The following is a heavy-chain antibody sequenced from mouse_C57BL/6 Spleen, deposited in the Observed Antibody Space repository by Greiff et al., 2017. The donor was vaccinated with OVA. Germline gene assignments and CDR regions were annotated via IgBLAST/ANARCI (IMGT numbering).Heavy chain of an antibody. V-gene: IGHV1-15*01. CDR3: TRWDYDLYFDY. CDR1: GYTFTDYE. Sequence: QVQLQQSGAELVRPGASVTLSCKASGYTFTDYEMHWVKQTPVHGLEWIGAIDPETGGTAYNQKFKGKAIMTADKSSSTAYMELRSLTSEDSAVYYCTRWDYDLYFDYWGQGTTLTVSS. CDR2: IDPETGGT. J-gene: IGHJ2*01. D-gene: IGHD2-4*01.